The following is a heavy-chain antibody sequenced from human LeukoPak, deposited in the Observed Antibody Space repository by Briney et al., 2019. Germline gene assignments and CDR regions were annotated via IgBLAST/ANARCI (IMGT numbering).Heavy chain of an antibody. CDR2: IYYSGST. Sequence: SETLSLTCTISGASITTGGYYWSWIRQPPGKGLEWIGYIYYSGSTNYNPSLKSRVTISVDTSKNQFSLKLSSVTAADTAVYYCARDLASGSYDYWGQGTLVTVSS. CDR3: ARDLASGSYDY. V-gene: IGHV4-61*08. CDR1: GASITTGGYY. D-gene: IGHD1-26*01. J-gene: IGHJ4*02.